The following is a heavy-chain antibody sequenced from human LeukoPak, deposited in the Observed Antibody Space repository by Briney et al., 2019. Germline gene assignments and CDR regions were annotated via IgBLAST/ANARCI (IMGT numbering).Heavy chain of an antibody. CDR2: ISSSGSYI. Sequence: GSLRLSCAASGFTFSIYSMDWVRQAPGKGLEWVSSISSSGSYIYYADSLKGRFTISRDNTKYSLYLQMNSLRAEDTAVYYCARDGVAPGLYFDYWGQGNLVTVSS. CDR3: ARDGVAPGLYFDY. D-gene: IGHD2-8*01. J-gene: IGHJ4*02. V-gene: IGHV3-21*01. CDR1: GFTFSIYS.